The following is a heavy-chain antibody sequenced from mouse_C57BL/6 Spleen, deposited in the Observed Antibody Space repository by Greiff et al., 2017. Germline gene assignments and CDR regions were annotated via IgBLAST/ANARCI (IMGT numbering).Heavy chain of an antibody. CDR2: ISDGGSYT. CDR3: ARDSGYFDV. J-gene: IGHJ1*03. CDR1: GFTFSSYA. Sequence: EVHLVQSGGGLVKPGGSLKLPCAASGFTFSSYAMSWVRQTPEKRLEWVATISDGGSYTYYPDNVKGRFTISRDNAKNNLYLQMSHLKSEDTAMYYCARDSGYFDVWGTGTTVTVSS. V-gene: IGHV5-4*01.